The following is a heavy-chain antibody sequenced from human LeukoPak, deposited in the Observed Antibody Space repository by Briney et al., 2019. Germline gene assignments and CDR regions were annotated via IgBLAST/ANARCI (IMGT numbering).Heavy chain of an antibody. CDR1: GFTFSSSA. V-gene: IGHV3-23*01. CDR3: AKDLWPNYYYYYGMDV. D-gene: IGHD3-10*01. Sequence: GGSLRLSCAASGFTFSSSAMSWVRQAPGKGLEWVSAISNNGGYTYYADSVQGRFTISRDNSKNTLYLQMNSLRAEDTAIYYCAKDLWPNYYYYYGMDVWGQGTTVTVSS. J-gene: IGHJ6*02. CDR2: ISNNGGYT.